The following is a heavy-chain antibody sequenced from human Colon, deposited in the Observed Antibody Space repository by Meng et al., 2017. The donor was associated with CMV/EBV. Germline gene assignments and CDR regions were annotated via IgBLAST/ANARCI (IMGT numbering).Heavy chain of an antibody. Sequence: SLKISCVASGFAFNDYGMHWVRQSPGKGLEWVSSISWTNATTRYADAVRGRFTISRDNAKNSLYLQMTSLRAEDTAVYYCARARGTAPGMNWFDPWGQGTLVTVSS. CDR3: ARARGTAPGMNWFDP. V-gene: IGHV3-9*01. CDR1: GFAFNDYG. CDR2: ISWTNATT. D-gene: IGHD1-1*01. J-gene: IGHJ5*02.